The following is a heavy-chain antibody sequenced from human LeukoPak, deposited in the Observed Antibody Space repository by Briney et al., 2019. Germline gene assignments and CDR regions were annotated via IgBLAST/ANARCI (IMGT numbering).Heavy chain of an antibody. Sequence: GRSLRLSCAASGFTFSGYGMHWVRQAPGKGLEWVGVIWYDGSKKYYADSVKGRFTISRDNSKNTLYLQMNSLRAEDTAVYYCARRDGDNDRGFDYWGQGTLVTVSS. J-gene: IGHJ4*02. V-gene: IGHV3-33*01. CDR2: IWYDGSKK. D-gene: IGHD4-17*01. CDR1: GFTFSGYG. CDR3: ARRDGDNDRGFDY.